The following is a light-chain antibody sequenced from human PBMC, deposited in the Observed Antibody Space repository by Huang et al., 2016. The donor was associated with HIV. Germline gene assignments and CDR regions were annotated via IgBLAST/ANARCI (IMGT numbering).Light chain of an antibody. Sequence: EVVMTQSPATLSVSPGERATLPCRASQSVSSDLAWYQQKPGQPPRLLISDASARATGIPVRYSGSGSGTEFTLTVNNLQSEDFAVYYCQQYNNWPLTFGGGTKVEIK. CDR3: QQYNNWPLT. CDR2: DAS. J-gene: IGKJ4*01. CDR1: QSVSSD. V-gene: IGKV3-15*01.